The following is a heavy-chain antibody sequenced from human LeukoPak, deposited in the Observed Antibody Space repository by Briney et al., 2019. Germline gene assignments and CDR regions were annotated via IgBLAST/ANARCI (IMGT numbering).Heavy chain of an antibody. CDR1: GFTFSSYW. D-gene: IGHD3-3*01. V-gene: IGHV3-7*03. Sequence: GGSLRLSCAASGFTFSSYWMNWVRQAPGKGLEWVANIEEDGGDKYYVDSVKGRFIISRDNAKNSLYLQMNSLRADDTAVYYCARALRGFLETPSDYWGQGTLVTVSS. J-gene: IGHJ4*02. CDR3: ARALRGFLETPSDY. CDR2: IEEDGGDK.